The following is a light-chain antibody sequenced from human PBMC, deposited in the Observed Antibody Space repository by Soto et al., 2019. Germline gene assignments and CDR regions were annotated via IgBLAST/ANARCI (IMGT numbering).Light chain of an antibody. V-gene: IGKV3-20*01. CDR1: QSISSSF. J-gene: IGKJ1*01. CDR2: GAS. CDR3: QQYGSSPWT. Sequence: EIVLTQSPGTLSLSPGERATLSCRASQSISSSFLAWYQQKPGQAPRVLIYGASSRATGIPDRFSGSGSGTDFTLTISRLEPEDFAVYYCQQYGSSPWTFGQGTRWIS.